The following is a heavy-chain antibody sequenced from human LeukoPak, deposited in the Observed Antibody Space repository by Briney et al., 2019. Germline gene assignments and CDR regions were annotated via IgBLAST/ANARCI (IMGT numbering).Heavy chain of an antibody. J-gene: IGHJ3*02. Sequence: PSETLSLTCAVYGGSFSGYYWSWIRQPPGKGLEWIGEINHSGSTNYNPSLKSRVTISVDTSKNQFSLKLSSVTAADTAVYYCARHGSGSDAFDIWGQGTMVTVSS. CDR2: INHSGST. D-gene: IGHD3-10*01. CDR3: ARHGSGSDAFDI. V-gene: IGHV4-34*01. CDR1: GGSFSGYY.